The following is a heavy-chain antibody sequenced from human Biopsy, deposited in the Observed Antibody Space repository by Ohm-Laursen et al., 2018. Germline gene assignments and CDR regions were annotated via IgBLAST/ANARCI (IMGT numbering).Heavy chain of an antibody. J-gene: IGHJ1*01. CDR2: NIPILGTG. V-gene: IGHV1-69*06. D-gene: IGHD3-9*01. Sequence: GASVKVSCKVPAGTFSNYGVNWVRQAPGQGLEWLGGNIPILGTGNYAQKFQDRVTVAADTSTSTPTMELRSLRSDDTAVYYCATKLTGYFHHWGQGTLVIVSS. CDR3: ATKLTGYFHH. CDR1: AGTFSNYG.